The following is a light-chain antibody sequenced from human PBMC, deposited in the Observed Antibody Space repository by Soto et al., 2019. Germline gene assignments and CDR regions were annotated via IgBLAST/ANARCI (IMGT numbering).Light chain of an antibody. CDR3: LQDYDYPRT. J-gene: IGKJ1*01. V-gene: IGKV1-6*01. Sequence: AIQMTQSPSALSSSLVGIVTITFRASQGIRNELSWFQQRPGNAPTLLISAASRLQSGVPSRFSGRGSGTDFTLTISSLQPQDFATYYCLQDYDYPRTFGQGTKVDIK. CDR1: QGIRNE. CDR2: AAS.